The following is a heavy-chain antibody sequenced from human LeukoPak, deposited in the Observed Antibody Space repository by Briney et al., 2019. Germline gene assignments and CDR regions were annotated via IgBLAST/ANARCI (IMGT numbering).Heavy chain of an antibody. J-gene: IGHJ4*02. CDR2: INHSGST. D-gene: IGHD6-13*01. CDR1: GGSFSGYY. CDR3: ARLRGSSSWYRE. Sequence: SETLSLTCAVYGGSFSGYYWSWIRQPPGKGLEWIGEINHSGSTNYNPSLKSQVTISVDTSKSQFSLKLSSVTAADTAVYYCARLRGSSSWYREWGQGTLVTVSS. V-gene: IGHV4-34*01.